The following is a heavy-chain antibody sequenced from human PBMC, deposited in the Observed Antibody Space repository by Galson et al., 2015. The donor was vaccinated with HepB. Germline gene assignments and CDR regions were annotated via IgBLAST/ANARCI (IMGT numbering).Heavy chain of an antibody. D-gene: IGHD5-24*01. Sequence: SVKVPCKASGYTFTGYYMHWVRQAPGQGLEWMGWINPNSGGTNYAQKFQGRVTMTRDTSISTAYMELSRLRSDDTAVYYCARDLGGEMAKIMGGGGGQGTLVTVSS. J-gene: IGHJ4*02. V-gene: IGHV1-2*02. CDR2: INPNSGGT. CDR3: ARDLGGEMAKIMGGG. CDR1: GYTFTGYY.